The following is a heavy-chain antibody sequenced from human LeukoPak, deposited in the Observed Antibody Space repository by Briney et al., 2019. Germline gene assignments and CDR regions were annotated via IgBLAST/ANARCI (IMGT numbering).Heavy chain of an antibody. V-gene: IGHV3-30-3*01. CDR2: ISYDGSNK. CDR3: AKEGETDSSYYDY. D-gene: IGHD3-16*01. J-gene: IGHJ4*02. Sequence: PGRSLRLSCAASGFTFSSFAMHWVRQAPGKGLEWVAVISYDGSNKYYADSVKGRFTISRDNSKNTLYLQMNSLRTEDTALYYCAKEGETDSSYYDYWGQGTLVTVSS. CDR1: GFTFSSFA.